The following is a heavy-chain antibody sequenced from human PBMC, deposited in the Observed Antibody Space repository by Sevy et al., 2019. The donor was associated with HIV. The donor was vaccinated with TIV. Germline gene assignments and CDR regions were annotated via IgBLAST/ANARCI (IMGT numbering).Heavy chain of an antibody. Sequence: SETLSLTCSVSGGSISNADYYWSWIRQPPGKGLEWIGYIYYSVRTYYNPSLKSRISISVDTSRNQFSLSLDSVTAADTAVYYCARMKFWNGYFDYWGQGTLVTVSS. J-gene: IGHJ4*02. CDR3: ARMKFWNGYFDY. CDR2: IYYSVRT. D-gene: IGHD3-3*01. V-gene: IGHV4-30-4*01. CDR1: GGSISNADYY.